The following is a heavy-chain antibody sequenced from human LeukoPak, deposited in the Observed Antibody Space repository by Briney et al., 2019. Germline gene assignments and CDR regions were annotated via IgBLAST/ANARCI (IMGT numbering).Heavy chain of an antibody. Sequence: ASVKVSCKASGYTFTSYGISWVRQAPGQGLEWMGWISAYNGNTNYAQKLQGRVTMTTDTSTSTAYMELRSLRSDDTAVYYCARGPLRFLEWLPPFDIWGQGTMVTVSS. CDR1: GYTFTSYG. CDR3: ARGPLRFLEWLPPFDI. D-gene: IGHD3-3*01. J-gene: IGHJ3*02. V-gene: IGHV1-18*01. CDR2: ISAYNGNT.